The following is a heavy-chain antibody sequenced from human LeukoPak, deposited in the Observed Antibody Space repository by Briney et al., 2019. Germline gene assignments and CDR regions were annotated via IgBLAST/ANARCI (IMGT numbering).Heavy chain of an antibody. CDR2: ISAYNGNT. D-gene: IGHD3-10*01. CDR1: GYTFTSYG. J-gene: IGHJ4*02. Sequence: ASVKVSCKASGYTFTSYGISWVRQATGQGLEWIGWISAYNGNTNYAQKLQGRVTITTDTSTSTAYMELRSLRSDDTAVYYCASWRSYCSGSYYFYFDYWGQGTLVTVSS. CDR3: ASWRSYCSGSYYFYFDY. V-gene: IGHV1-18*01.